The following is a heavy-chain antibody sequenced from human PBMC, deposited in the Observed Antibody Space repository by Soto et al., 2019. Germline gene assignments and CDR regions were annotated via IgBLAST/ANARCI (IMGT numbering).Heavy chain of an antibody. CDR2: INHSGNT. J-gene: IGHJ5*02. CDR3: ARGVPYSYGYISWFDP. D-gene: IGHD5-18*01. V-gene: IGHV4-34*01. Sequence: PSETLSLTCAVYGGSFSDFYWTWIRQLPGKGLEWIGDINHSGNTNYNPSLKSRVTISVDTSKNQFSLKLSSVTAADTAVYYCARGVPYSYGYISWFDPWGQGTLVTVSS. CDR1: GGSFSDFY.